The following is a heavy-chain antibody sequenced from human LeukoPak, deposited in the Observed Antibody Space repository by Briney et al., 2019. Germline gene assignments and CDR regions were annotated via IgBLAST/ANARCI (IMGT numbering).Heavy chain of an antibody. CDR1: GFTFSSSW. Sequence: VGSPTLSCAVSGFTFSSSWMSWVRQAPGKGLEWVANIKHDGSEEFCVDSLKGRFTISRDNAKNSLYLQMNSLRVEDTAVYYCTRDRYGDWGQGTMVTVSS. V-gene: IGHV3-7*05. D-gene: IGHD5-18*01. CDR2: IKHDGSEE. CDR3: TRDRYGD. J-gene: IGHJ4*02.